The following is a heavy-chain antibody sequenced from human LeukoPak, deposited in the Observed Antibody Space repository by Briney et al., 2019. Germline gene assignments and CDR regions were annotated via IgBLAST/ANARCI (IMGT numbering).Heavy chain of an antibody. J-gene: IGHJ4*02. D-gene: IGHD6-19*01. Sequence: GGSLRLSCAASGFTFSSYAMSWVRLAPGKGLEWVSGISGSGENTYYVDSVKGRFTISRDNSKNTLYLQMTNLRVEDTAVYFCAQDRFVSSGRDDYWGQGTLVTVSS. CDR2: ISGSGENT. CDR1: GFTFSSYA. V-gene: IGHV3-23*01. CDR3: AQDRFVSSGRDDY.